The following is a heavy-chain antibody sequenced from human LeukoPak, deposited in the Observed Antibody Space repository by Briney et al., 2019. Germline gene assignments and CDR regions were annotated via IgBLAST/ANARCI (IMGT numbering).Heavy chain of an antibody. CDR2: MSYDGSNK. V-gene: IGHV3-30-3*01. D-gene: IGHD5-18*01. Sequence: PGGSLRLSCAASGFTFSSYAMHWVRQAPGKGLEWVAAMSYDGSNKYYADSVKGRFTISRDNSKNTLYLHMNSLRAEDTAVYYCARTELGYGYGSLDYWGQGTLVSVSS. CDR3: ARTELGYGYGSLDY. CDR1: GFTFSSYA. J-gene: IGHJ4*02.